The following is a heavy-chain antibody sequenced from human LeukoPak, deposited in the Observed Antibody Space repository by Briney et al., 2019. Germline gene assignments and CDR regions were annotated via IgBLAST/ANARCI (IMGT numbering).Heavy chain of an antibody. J-gene: IGHJ5*02. V-gene: IGHV4-59*07. CDR3: ARKSNYDFWSGYYKDNWFDP. CDR1: GGSISIYY. Sequence: SDTLSLTCTVSGGSISIYYWSWIRQPPGKGLEWIGYIYYSGSTNYNPSLKSRVTISVDTSKNQFSLKLSSVTAADTAVYYRARKSNYDFWSGYYKDNWFDPWGQGTLVTVSS. D-gene: IGHD3-3*01. CDR2: IYYSGST.